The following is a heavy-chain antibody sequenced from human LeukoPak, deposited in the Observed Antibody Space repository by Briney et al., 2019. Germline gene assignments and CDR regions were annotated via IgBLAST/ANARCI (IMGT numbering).Heavy chain of an antibody. V-gene: IGHV3-7*01. CDR1: GFTFTGHW. Sequence: PSGGSLRLSCAASGFTFTGHWMAWVRQAPGKGLEWVANMNQDGSEKYYVDSVKGRFTISRDNAKTSVYLQMNSLRVEDTAVYYCARDLRGVFDFWGQGTLVTVAS. J-gene: IGHJ4*02. D-gene: IGHD3-10*01. CDR3: ARDLRGVFDF. CDR2: MNQDGSEK.